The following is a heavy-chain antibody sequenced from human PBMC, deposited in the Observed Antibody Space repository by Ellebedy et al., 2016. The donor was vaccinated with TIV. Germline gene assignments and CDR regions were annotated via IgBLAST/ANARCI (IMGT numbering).Heavy chain of an antibody. D-gene: IGHD3-16*01. CDR2: ISYSGST. Sequence: SETLSLTXTVSGDSISSHYWSWIRQPPGKGLEWIGYISYSGSTNYNPSLKSRVFISVDTSKDQFSLKLSSETAADTAVYYCATDWGRAAVLWGQGTLVTVSS. V-gene: IGHV4-59*11. CDR1: GDSISSHY. J-gene: IGHJ4*02. CDR3: ATDWGRAAVL.